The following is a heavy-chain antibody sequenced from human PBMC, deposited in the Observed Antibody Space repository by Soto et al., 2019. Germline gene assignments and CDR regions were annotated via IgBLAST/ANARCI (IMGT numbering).Heavy chain of an antibody. Sequence: PGGSLRLSCASSGFRFSSYGMHWVRQATGKGLEWVAVISYDGSSKYYADSVKGRFTISRDNSKNTLYLQMNSLRAEDTAVYYCAKDPTSGYCSGDSCFIFDYWGQGTLVTVSS. D-gene: IGHD2-15*01. CDR1: GFRFSSYG. V-gene: IGHV3-30*18. J-gene: IGHJ4*02. CDR3: AKDPTSGYCSGDSCFIFDY. CDR2: ISYDGSSK.